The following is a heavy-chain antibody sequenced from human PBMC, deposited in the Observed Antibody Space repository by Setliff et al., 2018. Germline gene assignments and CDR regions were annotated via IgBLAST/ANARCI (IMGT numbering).Heavy chain of an antibody. V-gene: IGHV3-20*04. J-gene: IGHJ6*03. D-gene: IGHD6-13*01. CDR1: GFYFDDYG. CDR3: GKQGIAAPYSYYYLDV. CDR2: INWNGRST. Sequence: GGSLGLSCAASGFYFDDYGMNWVRQVPGKGLEWVAGINWNGRSTGYAGSVKGRFTISRDNAKNSLYLQMNSLRAEDTALYYCGKQGIAAPYSYYYLDVWAKGTTVTVSS.